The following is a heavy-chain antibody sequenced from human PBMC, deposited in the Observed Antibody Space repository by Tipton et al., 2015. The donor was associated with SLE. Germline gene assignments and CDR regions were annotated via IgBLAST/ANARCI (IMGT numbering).Heavy chain of an antibody. CDR3: ARRLVGAVVDAFDM. CDR2: IYYGAYGGST. Sequence: LRLSCSVSGGYISSGGYYWSWIRQVPGMGLQWIGYIYYGAYGGSTYYNPSLKGRVSILVDTSKNQFSLRLSSATAADTAVYYCARRLVGAVVDAFDMWGQGSMVIVSP. D-gene: IGHD1-26*01. J-gene: IGHJ3*02. V-gene: IGHV4-31*02. CDR1: GGYISSGGYY.